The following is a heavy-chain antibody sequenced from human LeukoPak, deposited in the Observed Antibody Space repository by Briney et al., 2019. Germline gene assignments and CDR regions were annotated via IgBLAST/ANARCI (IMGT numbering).Heavy chain of an antibody. Sequence: SETLSLTCIVSGGSISSYYWSWIQQPAGKGLEWIGRIYTSGSTNYNPSLKSRVTMSVDTSKNQFSLKLSSVTAADTAVYYCARVGRHIVVVSWFDPWGQGTLVTVSS. CDR3: ARVGRHIVVVSWFDP. CDR1: GGSISSYY. V-gene: IGHV4-4*07. CDR2: IYTSGST. J-gene: IGHJ5*02. D-gene: IGHD2-21*01.